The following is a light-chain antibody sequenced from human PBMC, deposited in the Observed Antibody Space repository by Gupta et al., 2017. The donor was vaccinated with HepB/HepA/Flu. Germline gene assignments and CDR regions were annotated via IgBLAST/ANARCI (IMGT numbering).Light chain of an antibody. Sequence: DIVMTQSLDSLAVSLGERATINCKSSQSVLNTYNNKNYLTWYQQKPGHPPKVLIYLASTREAGVPDRFSGRGSGTDFTLTISNLQADDVAVYYCQQYDSLPRTFGQGTKVEIK. V-gene: IGKV4-1*01. J-gene: IGKJ1*01. CDR2: LAS. CDR3: QQYDSLPRT. CDR1: QSVLNTYNNKNY.